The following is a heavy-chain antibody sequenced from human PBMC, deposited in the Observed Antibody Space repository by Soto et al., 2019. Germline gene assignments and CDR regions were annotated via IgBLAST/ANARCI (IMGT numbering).Heavy chain of an antibody. CDR3: ARDLTIVPATHPRLENYGMDV. V-gene: IGHV1-18*01. D-gene: IGHD2-2*01. CDR1: GYSFTSYG. J-gene: IGHJ6*02. CDR2: ISPYNGHT. Sequence: ASVKVSCKASGYSFTSYGISWVRRAPGQGLEWMGWISPYNGHTQFVQRFQGRVSMTTDTSTKTAYMELRNLRSDDTAHYYCARDLTIVPATHPRLENYGMDVWGQGTTVTVSS.